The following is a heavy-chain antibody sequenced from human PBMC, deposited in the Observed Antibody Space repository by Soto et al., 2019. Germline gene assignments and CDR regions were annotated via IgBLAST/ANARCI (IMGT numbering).Heavy chain of an antibody. D-gene: IGHD3-22*01. CDR3: ARDEGVTMIVVVS. V-gene: IGHV3-30-3*01. Sequence: GGSLRLSCAASGFTFSSYAMHWVRQAPGKGLEWVAVISYDRSNKYYADSVKGRFTISRDNSKNTLYLQMNSLRAEDTAVYYCARDEGVTMIVVVSWGQGTLVTVSS. CDR1: GFTFSSYA. CDR2: ISYDRSNK. J-gene: IGHJ4*02.